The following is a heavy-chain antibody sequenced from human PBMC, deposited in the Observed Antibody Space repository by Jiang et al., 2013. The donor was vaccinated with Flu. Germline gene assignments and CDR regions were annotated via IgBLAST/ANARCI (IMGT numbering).Heavy chain of an antibody. J-gene: IGHJ4*02. D-gene: IGHD6-19*01. CDR2: FDPKSGGT. CDR1: GYTFTGYY. Sequence: SGAEVKKPGASVKVSCKASGYTFTGYYMHWVRQAPGQGLEWMGWFDPKSGGTSYAQKFQGRVTMTRDTSISTAYMELSSLRSDDTAVYYCARDPGKDYSSGWDFDYWGQGTLVTVSS. V-gene: IGHV1-2*02. CDR3: ARDPGKDYSSGWDFDY.